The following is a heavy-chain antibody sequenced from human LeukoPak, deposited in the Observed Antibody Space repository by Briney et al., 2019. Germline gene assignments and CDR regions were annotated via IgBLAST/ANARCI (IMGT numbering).Heavy chain of an antibody. D-gene: IGHD3-22*01. CDR1: GYTFTGYY. CDR3: ARGHYYDSSGYYKGGDY. CDR2: INPNSGGT. J-gene: IGHJ4*02. Sequence: ASVKVSCKASGYTFTGYYMHWVRQAPGQGLEWMGWINPNSGGTNYAQKFQGRVTMTRDTSISTAYMELSRLRSDDTAVYYCARGHYYDSSGYYKGGDYWGQGTLVTVSS. V-gene: IGHV1-2*02.